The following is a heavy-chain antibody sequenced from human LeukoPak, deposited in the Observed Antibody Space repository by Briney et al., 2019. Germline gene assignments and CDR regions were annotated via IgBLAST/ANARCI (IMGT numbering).Heavy chain of an antibody. Sequence: TGGSLRLSXAASGFTFSSYTMSWVCQAPGKGLDWVPVISGSGGSTYYADSVKGRFTISRDNSKKTLYLQMNSLRAEDTAIYYCAKYSCGYYYVSSEDYFDYWGQGTLVTVSS. D-gene: IGHD3-22*01. CDR3: AKYSCGYYYVSSEDYFDY. J-gene: IGHJ4*02. CDR1: GFTFSSYT. V-gene: IGHV3-23*01. CDR2: ISGSGGST.